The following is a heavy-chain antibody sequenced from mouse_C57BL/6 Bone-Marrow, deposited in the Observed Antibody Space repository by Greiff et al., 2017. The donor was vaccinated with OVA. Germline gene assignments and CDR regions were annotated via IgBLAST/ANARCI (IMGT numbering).Heavy chain of an antibody. V-gene: IGHV1-64*01. CDR2: IHPNSGST. J-gene: IGHJ1*03. CDR1: GYTFTSYW. Sequence: LQQPGAELVKPGASVKLSCKASGYTFTSYWMHWVKQRPGQGLEWIGMIHPNSGSTNYNEKFKSKATLTVDKSSSTAYMQLSSLTSEDSAVYYCARDGGDWYFDVWGTGTTVTVSS. CDR3: ARDGGDWYFDV.